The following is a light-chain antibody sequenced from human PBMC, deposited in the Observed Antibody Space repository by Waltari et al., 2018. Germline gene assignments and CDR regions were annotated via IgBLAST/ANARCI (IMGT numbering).Light chain of an antibody. CDR1: QRVSSN. CDR3: QQYNNWPLT. Sequence: EIVMTQSPATLSVSPGERATLSCRASQRVSSNLAWYQQKPGQAPRLLHYGASTRATGIPARFSGSGSGTEFTLTISSLQSEDFAVYYCQQYNNWPLTFGQGTKLEIK. J-gene: IGKJ2*01. V-gene: IGKV3-15*01. CDR2: GAS.